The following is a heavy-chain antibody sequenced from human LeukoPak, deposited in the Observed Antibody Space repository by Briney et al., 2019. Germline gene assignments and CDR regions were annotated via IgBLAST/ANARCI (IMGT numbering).Heavy chain of an antibody. V-gene: IGHV1-2*02. Sequence: APVKVSCKASGYTFTGYYMHWVRQAPGQGLEWMGWINPNSGGTNYAQKFQGRVTITADKSTSTAYMELSSLRSEDTAVYYCARDREQQLVLASGAFGIWGQGTMVTVSS. CDR2: INPNSGGT. CDR3: ARDREQQLVLASGAFGI. D-gene: IGHD6-13*01. J-gene: IGHJ3*02. CDR1: GYTFTGYY.